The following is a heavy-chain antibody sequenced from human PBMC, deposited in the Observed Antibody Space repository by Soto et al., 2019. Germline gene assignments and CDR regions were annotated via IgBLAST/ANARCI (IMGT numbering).Heavy chain of an antibody. CDR2: ISSSSSTI. CDR1: GVTCSSYS. Sequence: GGSLRLSCAAAGVTCSSYSMNWVRQAPGKGLEWVSYISSSSSTIYYADSVKGRFTISRDNAKNSLYLQMNSLRDEDTAVYYCARPEYSSSSYGMDVWGQGPTVTVSS. CDR3: ARPEYSSSSYGMDV. D-gene: IGHD6-6*01. J-gene: IGHJ6*02. V-gene: IGHV3-48*02.